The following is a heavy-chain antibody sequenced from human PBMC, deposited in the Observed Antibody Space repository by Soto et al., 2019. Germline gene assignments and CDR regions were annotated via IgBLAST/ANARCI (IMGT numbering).Heavy chain of an antibody. V-gene: IGHV3-23*01. CDR1: GFTFSSYA. CDR3: AKDPPYLERIRFDS. D-gene: IGHD1-20*01. J-gene: IGHJ4*02. Sequence: EVQLLESGGGLVQPGGSLRLSCAASGFTFSSYAMSWVRQAPGKGLEWVSAISGSGGSTYYADSVKGRFTISRDNSKNTLYQQMNRLGAEETAVYYCAKDPPYLERIRFDSWGQGTLLTVAS. CDR2: ISGSGGST.